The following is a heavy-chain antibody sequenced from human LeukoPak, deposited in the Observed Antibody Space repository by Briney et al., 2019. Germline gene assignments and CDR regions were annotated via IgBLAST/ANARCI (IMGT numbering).Heavy chain of an antibody. V-gene: IGHV3-74*01. D-gene: IGHD3-10*01. CDR3: ARVMYYGSGSKCYDY. Sequence: GGSLRLSCAASGFTFSSYWMHWVRQAPGKGLVWVSRINSDGSSTSYADSVKGRFTISRDNAKNTLYLQMNSLRAEDTAVYYCARVMYYGSGSKCYDYWAREPWSLSPQ. J-gene: IGHJ4*02. CDR2: INSDGSST. CDR1: GFTFSSYW.